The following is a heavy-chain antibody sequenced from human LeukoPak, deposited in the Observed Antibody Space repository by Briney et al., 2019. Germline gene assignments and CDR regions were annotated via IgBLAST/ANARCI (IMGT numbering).Heavy chain of an antibody. J-gene: IGHJ4*02. CDR2: IYYSGST. V-gene: IGHV4-59*01. CDR1: GGSISSYY. D-gene: IGHD3-10*01. CDR3: ARGQYGSGSYYSDLVIWDY. Sequence: SETLSLTRTVSGGSISSYYWSWIRQPPGKGLEWIGYIYYSGSTNYNPSLKSRVTISVDTSKNQFSLKLSSVTAADTAVYYCARGQYGSGSYYSDLVIWDYWGQGTLVTVSS.